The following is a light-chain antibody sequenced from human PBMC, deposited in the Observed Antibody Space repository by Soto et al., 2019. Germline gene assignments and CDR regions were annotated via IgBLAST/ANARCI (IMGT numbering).Light chain of an antibody. CDR2: GAS. Sequence: ELVMTQSPATLSVSPGERATLSCRASQSVSSSYLAWYQQKPGQAPRLLIYGASSRATGIPDRFSGSGSGTDFTLTISRLEPEDFAVYSCQQYGSSPLTFGGGTKVDIK. V-gene: IGKV3-20*01. CDR3: QQYGSSPLT. CDR1: QSVSSSY. J-gene: IGKJ4*01.